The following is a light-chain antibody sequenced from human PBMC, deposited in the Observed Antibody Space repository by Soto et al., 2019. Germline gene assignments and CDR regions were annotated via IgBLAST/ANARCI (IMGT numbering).Light chain of an antibody. V-gene: IGKV3-15*01. Sequence: EIVMTQSPATLSVSPGERATLSCRASQSVSSNLAWYQQKPGQAPRLLIYGASTRATGIPARFSGSGSGTEFTLTISSLQSEDFAVYYCQQYNNWPLFGQ. J-gene: IGKJ1*01. CDR2: GAS. CDR1: QSVSSN. CDR3: QQYNNWPL.